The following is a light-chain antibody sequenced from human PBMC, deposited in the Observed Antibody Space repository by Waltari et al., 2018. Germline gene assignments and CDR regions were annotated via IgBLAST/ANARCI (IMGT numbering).Light chain of an antibody. J-gene: IGKJ2*01. CDR3: QQYHSWPPYT. Sequence: WRASQNGATKLAWFQQKPGQAPRLLIYGASTSAPGAPVRCSGSGSGTEFTLTITNLQFEDSALFFCQQYHSWPPYTFGQGTKLEIK. V-gene: IGKV3-15*01. CDR2: GAS. CDR1: QNGATK.